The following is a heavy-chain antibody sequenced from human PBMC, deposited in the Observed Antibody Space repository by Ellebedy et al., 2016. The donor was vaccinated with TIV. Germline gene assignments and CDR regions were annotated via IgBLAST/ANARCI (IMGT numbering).Heavy chain of an antibody. CDR3: VKGLGFTSGWFPYFDF. CDR1: GFTFSTYA. J-gene: IGHJ4*02. Sequence: GESLKISCSASGFTFSTYAMHWVRPAPGTGLECVPVISGNGGTTYFADSVQGRFTISRDNSKNTLYLQMSSLRSEDTAVYYCVKGLGFTSGWFPYFDFWGQGTLVTVSS. D-gene: IGHD6-19*01. V-gene: IGHV3-64D*06. CDR2: ISGNGGTT.